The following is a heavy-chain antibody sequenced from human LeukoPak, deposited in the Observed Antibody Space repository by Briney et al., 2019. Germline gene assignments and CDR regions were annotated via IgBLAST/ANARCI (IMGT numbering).Heavy chain of an antibody. D-gene: IGHD3-16*02. CDR3: AARRRLGELSLYIDY. CDR1: GFTFSSYS. V-gene: IGHV3-48*01. CDR2: ISSSSSTI. J-gene: IGHJ4*02. Sequence: GGSLRLSCAASGFTFSSYSMNWVRQAPGKGLEWVSYISSSSSTIYYADSVKGRFTISRDNAKNSLYLQMNSLRAEDTAVYYCAARRRLGELSLYIDYWGQGTLVTVSS.